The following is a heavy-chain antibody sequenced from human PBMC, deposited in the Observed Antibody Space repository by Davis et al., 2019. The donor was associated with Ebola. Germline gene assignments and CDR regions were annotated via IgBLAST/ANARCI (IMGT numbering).Heavy chain of an antibody. J-gene: IGHJ4*02. Sequence: ESLKISCAASGFTFSDSAMHWVRQASGRGLEWVGRIRSKANSYATTYAASVKGRFTISRDDSKNTAYLQMNSLKMDDTAVYYCTNRKNEYWGQGTLVTVSS. CDR2: IRSKANSYAT. CDR1: GFTFSDSA. V-gene: IGHV3-73*01. CDR3: TNRKNEY.